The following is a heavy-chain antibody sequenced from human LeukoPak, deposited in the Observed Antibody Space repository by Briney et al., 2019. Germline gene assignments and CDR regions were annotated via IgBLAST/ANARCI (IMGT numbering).Heavy chain of an antibody. CDR1: GDTFSSHG. Sequence: GGSLRLSCATSGDTFSSHGLHWVRQAPGKGLECVASIRHDGGDKYYSESVKGRFTIPKDNTKNRLFLYMKSLRPEDTAVYYCVRWSGTYPLYYLDYWGQGTLVTVSS. J-gene: IGHJ4*02. CDR3: VRWSGTYPLYYLDY. CDR2: IRHDGGDK. V-gene: IGHV3-30*02. D-gene: IGHD1-26*01.